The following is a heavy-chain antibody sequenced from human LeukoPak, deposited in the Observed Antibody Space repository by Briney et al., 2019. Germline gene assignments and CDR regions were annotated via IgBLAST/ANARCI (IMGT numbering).Heavy chain of an antibody. CDR2: IKQDGSDI. Sequence: GGSLRLSCAASGFTFYGFWMSWVRQAPGKGLEWVANIKQDGSDIYYLGSVRGRFTISRDNAMNSLYLQMNSLRAEDTAVYYCTRDALYGDPSYYYMDVWGEGTTVTVSS. CDR3: TRDALYGDPSYYYMDV. J-gene: IGHJ6*03. CDR1: GFTFYGFW. D-gene: IGHD4-17*01. V-gene: IGHV3-7*01.